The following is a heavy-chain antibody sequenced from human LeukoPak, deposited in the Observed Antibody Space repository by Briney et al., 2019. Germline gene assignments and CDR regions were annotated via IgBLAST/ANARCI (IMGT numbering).Heavy chain of an antibody. Sequence: SVKVSCKASGGTFSSYAISWVRQAPGQGLEWMGGIIPIFGTANYAQKFQGRVTITADESTSTAYMELSSLRSEDTAVYYCARGGHYYDSSGYYLFDYWGQGTLVTVSS. D-gene: IGHD3-22*01. CDR1: GGTFSSYA. V-gene: IGHV1-69*13. CDR3: ARGGHYYDSSGYYLFDY. CDR2: IIPIFGTA. J-gene: IGHJ4*02.